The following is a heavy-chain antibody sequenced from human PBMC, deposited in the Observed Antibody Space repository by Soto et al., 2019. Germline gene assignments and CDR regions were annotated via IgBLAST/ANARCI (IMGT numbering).Heavy chain of an antibody. CDR1: GDSVISDIFY. CDR3: ATDSYSYFAS. J-gene: IGHJ4*02. CDR2: IHSTGSP. Sequence: QVQLQESGPRLVKPSEALSLTCTVYGDSVISDIFYWAWRRQSPGRVLEWIGHIHSTGSPDYNPSPKSRVTISVDTSKNQFALNLNSVTAADTAVYYCATDSYSYFASWGQGSLVTVSS. V-gene: IGHV4-61*01. D-gene: IGHD5-18*01.